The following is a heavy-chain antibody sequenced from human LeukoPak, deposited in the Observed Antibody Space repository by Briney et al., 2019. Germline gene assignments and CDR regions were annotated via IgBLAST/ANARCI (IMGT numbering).Heavy chain of an antibody. D-gene: IGHD7-27*01. CDR3: AKDRPGEAWFDY. J-gene: IGHJ4*02. CDR1: GFTFSGHA. CDR2: ISTSGGST. V-gene: IGHV3-23*01. Sequence: QPGGSLRRSCAASGFTFSGHAMSWVRQAPGKGLEWVSGISTSGGSTYYGNSVKGRFAISRDNSKNMVYLQMNSLRAEDTAVYYCAKDRPGEAWFDYWGQGTLVTVSS.